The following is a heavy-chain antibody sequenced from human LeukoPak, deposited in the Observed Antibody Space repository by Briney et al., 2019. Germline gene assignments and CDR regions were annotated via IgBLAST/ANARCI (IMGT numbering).Heavy chain of an antibody. J-gene: IGHJ5*02. CDR3: ARDHCSSTSCYYNWFDP. D-gene: IGHD2-2*01. CDR2: MNPNSGNT. Sequence: GASVKVSCKASGYTFTSYDINWVRQATGQGLEWTGWMNPNSGNTGYAQKFQGRVTMTRNTSISTAYMELSSLRSADTAVYYCARDHCSSTSCYYNWFDPWGQGTLVIVSS. V-gene: IGHV1-8*01. CDR1: GYTFTSYD.